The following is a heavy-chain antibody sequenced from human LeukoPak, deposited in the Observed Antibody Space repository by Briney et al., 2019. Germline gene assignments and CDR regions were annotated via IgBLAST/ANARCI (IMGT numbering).Heavy chain of an antibody. J-gene: IGHJ4*02. CDR2: ISGSGGST. Sequence: PGGSLRLSCAASGFTFNSYAMSWVRQAPGKGLEWVSAISGSGGSTYYADSVKGRFTISRDNSKNTLYLKMNSLRAEDTAVYYCAKVSPYGDYVDYWGQGTLVTVSS. D-gene: IGHD4-17*01. V-gene: IGHV3-23*01. CDR3: AKVSPYGDYVDY. CDR1: GFTFNSYA.